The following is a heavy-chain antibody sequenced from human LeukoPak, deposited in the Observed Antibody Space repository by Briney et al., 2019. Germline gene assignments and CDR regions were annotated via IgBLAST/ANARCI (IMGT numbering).Heavy chain of an antibody. CDR2: FDPEDGET. V-gene: IGHV1-24*01. D-gene: IGHD5-18*01. J-gene: IGHJ4*02. CDR3: ATADGYSYGYGY. CDR1: GYTLTELS. Sequence: GASVKVSCKVSGYTLTELSMHWVRQAPGKGLEWMGGFDPEDGETIYAQKFQGRVTMTEDTSTDTAYMELSSLRSEDTAVYYYATADGYSYGYGYWGQGTLVTVSS.